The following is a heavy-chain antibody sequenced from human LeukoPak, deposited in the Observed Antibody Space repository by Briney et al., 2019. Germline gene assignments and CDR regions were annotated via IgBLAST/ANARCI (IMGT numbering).Heavy chain of an antibody. Sequence: GASVKVSCKASGYTFTSYGISWVRQAPGQGLEWMGWISAYNGNTNYAQKLQGRVTMTTDTSTSTAYMELRSLRSDDTAVYYCARSRLPDFWSGMSSRWGQGTLVTVSS. J-gene: IGHJ4*02. V-gene: IGHV1-18*01. CDR1: GYTFTSYG. CDR2: ISAYNGNT. CDR3: ARSRLPDFWSGMSSR. D-gene: IGHD3-3*01.